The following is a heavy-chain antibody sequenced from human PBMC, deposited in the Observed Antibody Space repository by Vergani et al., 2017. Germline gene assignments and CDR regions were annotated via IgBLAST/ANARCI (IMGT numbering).Heavy chain of an antibody. V-gene: IGHV3-23*01. J-gene: IGHJ6*02. CDR1: GFTFNHYA. CDR3: AKAYPQTSGYYYLYYYHAMDV. Sequence: EVQLLESGGDLVQPGGSLRLSCAASGFTFNHYAMNWVRQAPGKGLEWVSGISGSGGSTYYAGSVKGRFTISRDSSKNTLYLQMNSLSAGDTAVYYCAKAYPQTSGYYYLYYYHAMDVWGQGTTVTVSS. D-gene: IGHD5-12*01. CDR2: ISGSGGST.